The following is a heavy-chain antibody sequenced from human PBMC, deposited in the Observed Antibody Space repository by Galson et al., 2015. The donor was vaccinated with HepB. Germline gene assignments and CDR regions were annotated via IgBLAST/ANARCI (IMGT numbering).Heavy chain of an antibody. D-gene: IGHD3-22*01. Sequence: LTCTVSGGSISSGDYYWSWIRQPPGEGLEWIGYIYYSGSTYYNPSLKSRVTISVDTSKNQFSLKLSSVTAADTAVYYCARERGVVIPDAFDIWGQGTMVTVSS. V-gene: IGHV4-30-4*01. CDR3: ARERGVVIPDAFDI. CDR1: GGSISSGDYY. CDR2: IYYSGST. J-gene: IGHJ3*02.